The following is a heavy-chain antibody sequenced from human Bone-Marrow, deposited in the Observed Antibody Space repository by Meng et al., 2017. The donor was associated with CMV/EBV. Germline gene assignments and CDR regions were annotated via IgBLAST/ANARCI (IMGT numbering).Heavy chain of an antibody. CDR1: GGSISSSSYY. CDR2: IYYSGST. D-gene: IGHD5-12*01. Sequence: SETLSLTCTVSGGSISSSSYYWGWIRQPPGKGLEWIGSIYYSGSTYYNPSLKSRVTISVDTSKNQFSLKLSSVTAADTAVYYCARDETKWLRSLGYWGQGTLVTVPS. J-gene: IGHJ1*01. CDR3: ARDETKWLRSLGY. V-gene: IGHV4-39*07.